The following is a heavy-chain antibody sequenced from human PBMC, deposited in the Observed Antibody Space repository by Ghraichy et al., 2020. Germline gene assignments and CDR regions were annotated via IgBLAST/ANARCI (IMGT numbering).Heavy chain of an antibody. CDR3: IRVQHSGYDFGAFDI. V-gene: IGHV3-49*03. Sequence: GGSLRLSCTASGFNFGDYALNWFRQAPGKGLEWVGFIRSEAYGGTTEYAASVKGRFTVSRDDSKNIAYLQMNSLKTEDTAVYFCIRVQHSGYDFGAFDIWGQGTMVTVSS. J-gene: IGHJ3*02. CDR2: IRSEAYGGTT. CDR1: GFNFGDYA. D-gene: IGHD5-12*01.